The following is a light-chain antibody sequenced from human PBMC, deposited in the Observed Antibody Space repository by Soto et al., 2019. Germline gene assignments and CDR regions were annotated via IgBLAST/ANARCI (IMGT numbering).Light chain of an antibody. CDR1: SSNIGEGYN. J-gene: IGLJ1*01. V-gene: IGLV1-40*01. CDR2: DNT. Sequence: QSVLTQPPSVSGAPGQRVTISCTGSSSNIGEGYNVHWYQQLPGAAPKLLIYDNTNRPSGVPDRFSGSKSGASASLAISGLQAEDEAHYYCAAWDDSLNGYVFGTGTKVTVL. CDR3: AAWDDSLNGYV.